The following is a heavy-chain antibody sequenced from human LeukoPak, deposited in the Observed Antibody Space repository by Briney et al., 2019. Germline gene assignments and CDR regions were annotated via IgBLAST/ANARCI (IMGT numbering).Heavy chain of an antibody. J-gene: IGHJ4*02. CDR2: ITAYNGNT. V-gene: IGHV1-18*01. CDR1: GYTFTTYG. Sequence: ASVKVSCKASGYTFTTYGISWVRQAPGQGLERMGWITAYNGNTHYAQKLQGRVTLTTDTSTSTAYMELRSLRSDDTAVYYCARGLALGSESSGYYYLPDYWGQGTLVTVSS. D-gene: IGHD3-22*01. CDR3: ARGLALGSESSGYYYLPDY.